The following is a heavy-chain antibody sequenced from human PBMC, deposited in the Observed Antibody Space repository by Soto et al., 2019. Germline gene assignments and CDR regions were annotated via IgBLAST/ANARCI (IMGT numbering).Heavy chain of an antibody. CDR3: ARVTGGGNFQH. D-gene: IGHD2-15*01. J-gene: IGHJ1*01. CDR2: INHSGST. CDR1: GGSFSDYY. Sequence: SETLSLTCAVYGGSFSDYYWSWIRQPPGKGLEWIGEINHSGSTNYNPSLKSRVTISVDTSKNQFSLKMSSVAAADTAVYYCARVTGGGNFQHWGQGTLVTVSS. V-gene: IGHV4-34*01.